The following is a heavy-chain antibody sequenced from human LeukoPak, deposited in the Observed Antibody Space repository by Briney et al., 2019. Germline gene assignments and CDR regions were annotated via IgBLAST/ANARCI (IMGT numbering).Heavy chain of an antibody. CDR2: IYSSGSA. J-gene: IGHJ6*03. V-gene: IGHV4-4*07. CDR1: GDSISSYY. CDR3: ARAAMSSYYYDYMDV. Sequence: SETLSLTCSVSGDSISSYYWNWIRRPAGKGLEWIGRIYSSGSANYKPSLKSRVTMSVDTSKNQFSLNLSPVTAADTAVYYCARAAMSSYYYDYMDVWGKGTTVTVSS.